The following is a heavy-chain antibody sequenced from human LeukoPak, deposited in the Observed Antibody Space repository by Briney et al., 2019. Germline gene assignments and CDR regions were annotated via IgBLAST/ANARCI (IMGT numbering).Heavy chain of an antibody. CDR3: ARHGSIATGAFAY. Sequence: SETLSLTCSVSGGSISRSSYYWGWTRQPPGKGLEWIGSIYYSGSTYYNPSLKSRVTISVDTSRNQFSLKLGSVTAADTAVYYCARHGSIATGAFAYWGQGTLVTVSS. CDR1: GGSISRSSYY. D-gene: IGHD6-13*01. V-gene: IGHV4-39*01. J-gene: IGHJ4*02. CDR2: IYYSGST.